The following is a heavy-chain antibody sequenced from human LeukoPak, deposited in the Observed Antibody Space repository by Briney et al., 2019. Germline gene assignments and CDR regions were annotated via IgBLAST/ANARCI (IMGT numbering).Heavy chain of an antibody. CDR2: IYTSGST. CDR3: ARDLVHYDSSGYYLSAFDI. J-gene: IGHJ3*02. V-gene: IGHV4-4*07. CDR1: GGSISSYY. D-gene: IGHD3-22*01. Sequence: SETLSLTCTVSGGSISSYYWSWIRQPAGKGLEWIGRIYTSGSTNYNPSLKSRVTISVDTSKNQFSLKLSSVTAADTAVYYCARDLVHYDSSGYYLSAFDIWGQGTMVTVSS.